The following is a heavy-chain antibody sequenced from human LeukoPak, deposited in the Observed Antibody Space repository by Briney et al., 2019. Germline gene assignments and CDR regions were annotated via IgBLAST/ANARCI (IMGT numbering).Heavy chain of an antibody. J-gene: IGHJ4*02. Sequence: SETLSLTCTVSGGSISSGGYYWSWIRQPPGKGLEWIGYIYHSGSTYYNPSLKSRVTISVDRSKNQFSLKLSSVTAADTAVYYCTRDPHCSSTSCRFDYWSQGTLVTVSS. CDR3: TRDPHCSSTSCRFDY. CDR2: IYHSGST. CDR1: GGSISSGGYY. D-gene: IGHD2-2*01. V-gene: IGHV4-30-2*01.